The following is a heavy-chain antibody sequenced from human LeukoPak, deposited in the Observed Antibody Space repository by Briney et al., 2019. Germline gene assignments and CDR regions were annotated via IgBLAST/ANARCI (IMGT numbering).Heavy chain of an antibody. V-gene: IGHV4-59*01. J-gene: IGHJ4*02. CDR1: GGSISSYY. D-gene: IGHD5-18*01. Sequence: SETLSFTCTVSGGSISSYYWSWIRQPPGKGLEWIGYIYYSGSTNYNPSLKSRVTISVDTSKNQFSLKLSSVTAADTAVYYCAGVLKKTGRGYSYGPFDYWGQGTLVTVSS. CDR3: AGVLKKTGRGYSYGPFDY. CDR2: IYYSGST.